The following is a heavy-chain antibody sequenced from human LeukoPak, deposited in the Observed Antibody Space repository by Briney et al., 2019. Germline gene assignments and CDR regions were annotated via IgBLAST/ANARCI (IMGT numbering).Heavy chain of an antibody. CDR1: GGTFSSYT. CDR3: ASRATTVTGYYYYYMDV. V-gene: IGHV1-69*02. CDR2: IIPILGIA. J-gene: IGHJ6*03. D-gene: IGHD4-17*01. Sequence: GASVKVSCKASGGTFSSYTISWVRQAPGQGLEWMGRIIPILGIANYAQKFQGRVTMTRNTSISTVYMELSSLRSDDTAVYYCASRATTVTGYYYYYMDVWGKGTTVTVSS.